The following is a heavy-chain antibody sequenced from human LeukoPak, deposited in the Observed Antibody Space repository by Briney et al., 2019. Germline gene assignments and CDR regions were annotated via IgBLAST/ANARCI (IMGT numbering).Heavy chain of an antibody. CDR1: GGSISSYY. CDR2: IYYSGRT. J-gene: IGHJ4*02. D-gene: IGHD3-22*01. Sequence: SETLSLTCTVSGGSISSYYWSWIRQPPGKGLEWIGYIYYSGRTNYNPSLKSRVTISVDTSKNQFSLKLSSVTAADTAVYYCARSYYYDSSGPTMGYWGQGTLVTVSS. V-gene: IGHV4-59*01. CDR3: ARSYYYDSSGPTMGY.